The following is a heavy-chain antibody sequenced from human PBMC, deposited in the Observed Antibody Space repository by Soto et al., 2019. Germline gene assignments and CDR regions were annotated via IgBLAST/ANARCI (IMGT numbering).Heavy chain of an antibody. CDR1: GGSIVISSYY. CDR2: IYSSGST. V-gene: IGHV4-39*02. Sequence: SETLSLTCTVSGGSIVISSYYWVWIRQPPGNWLEWIGSIYSSGSTYYNPSLKSRVTISVDTSKNQFSLKLSSVTAADTAVYYCARDVSYDYVWGSYRYQPEYFQHWGQGTLVTVSS. D-gene: IGHD3-16*02. CDR3: ARDVSYDYVWGSYRYQPEYFQH. J-gene: IGHJ1*01.